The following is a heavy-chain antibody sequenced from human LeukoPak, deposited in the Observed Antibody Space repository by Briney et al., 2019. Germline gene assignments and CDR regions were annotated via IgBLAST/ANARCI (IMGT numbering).Heavy chain of an antibody. Sequence: PSETLSLTCDVSGGSISNTNWWSWVRQPPGQGLEWIGEVHLDGRTNYNPSLKSRLIMSVDLPENHISLKLTSVTAADTAVYYCAREGGFYRPLDYSGQGTLVTVSS. V-gene: IGHV4-4*02. CDR2: VHLDGRT. J-gene: IGHJ4*02. CDR3: AREGGFYRPLDY. D-gene: IGHD3-3*01. CDR1: GGSISNTNW.